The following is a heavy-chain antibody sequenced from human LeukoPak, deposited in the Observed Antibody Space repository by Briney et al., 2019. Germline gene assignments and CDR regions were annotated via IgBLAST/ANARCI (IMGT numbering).Heavy chain of an antibody. J-gene: IGHJ4*02. V-gene: IGHV4-34*01. D-gene: IGHD2-2*01. CDR1: GGSFSGYY. CDR2: INHSGST. CDR3: ATEDCSSTSCYPD. Sequence: SETLSLTCAVYGGSFSGYYWSWIRQPPGKGLEWIGEINHSGSTNYNPSLKSRVTISVDTSKNQFSPKLSSVTAADTAVYYCATEDCSSTSCYPDWGQGTLVTVSS.